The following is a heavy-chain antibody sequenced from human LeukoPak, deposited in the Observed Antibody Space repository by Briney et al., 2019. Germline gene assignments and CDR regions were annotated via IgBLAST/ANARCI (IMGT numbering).Heavy chain of an antibody. D-gene: IGHD2-21*02. CDR1: GFTFSNAW. CDR3: ATDTMVVTATPLNAFHI. J-gene: IGHJ3*02. Sequence: PGGSLRLSCAASGFTFSNAWMNWVRQAPGKGLEWVGRIRSKTAGGTVEYAAPVKGRFIISRDDSKDTLYLQMNSLKTEDTAVYYCATDTMVVTATPLNAFHIWGQGTTVTVSS. V-gene: IGHV3-15*01. CDR2: IRSKTAGGTV.